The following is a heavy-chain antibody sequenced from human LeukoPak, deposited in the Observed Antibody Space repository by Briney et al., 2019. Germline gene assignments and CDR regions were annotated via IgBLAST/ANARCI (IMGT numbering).Heavy chain of an antibody. CDR2: TIPFLDTP. V-gene: IGHV1-69*05. Sequence: SVKVSCKALGDTFRHHAVSWVRQAPGQGLEWMGGTIPFLDTPQYAQRFQGRLTITTDESTITAYMELNSLESDDTAVDYCAREKTGDGHNFNWFDPWGQGTLVTVSS. CDR3: AREKTGDGHNFNWFDP. J-gene: IGHJ5*02. D-gene: IGHD5-24*01. CDR1: GDTFRHHA.